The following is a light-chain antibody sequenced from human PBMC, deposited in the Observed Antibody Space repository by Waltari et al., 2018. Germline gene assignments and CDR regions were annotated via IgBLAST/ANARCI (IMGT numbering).Light chain of an antibody. V-gene: IGKV3-15*01. Sequence: EIVLTQSPGTLSLSTGERATLSCRASQSVSSSYLAWYQQKPGQAPRLLIYGASNRAAGIPARFSGSGSGTEFTLTISSLQSEDFALYHCQQYSNWPPYSFGQGTKLEIK. CDR2: GAS. CDR3: QQYSNWPPYS. J-gene: IGKJ2*03. CDR1: QSVSSSY.